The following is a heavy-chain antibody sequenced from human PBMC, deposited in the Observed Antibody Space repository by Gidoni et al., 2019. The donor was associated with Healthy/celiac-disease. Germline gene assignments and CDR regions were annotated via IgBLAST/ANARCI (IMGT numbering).Heavy chain of an antibody. CDR3: TTRDIVATIISAQVAFDI. V-gene: IGHV3-15*07. CDR2: IKSKTDGGTT. D-gene: IGHD5-12*01. CDR1: GFTFSNAW. J-gene: IGHJ3*02. Sequence: EVQLVESGGGLVKPGGSLRLSCAASGFTFSNAWMTWVRQAPGKGLEWVGRIKSKTDGGTTDYAAPVKGRFTISRDDSKNTLYLQMNSLKTEDTAVYYCTTRDIVATIISAQVAFDIWGQGTMVTVSS.